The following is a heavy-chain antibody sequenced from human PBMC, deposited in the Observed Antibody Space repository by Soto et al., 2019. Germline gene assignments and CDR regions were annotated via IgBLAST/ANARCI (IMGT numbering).Heavy chain of an antibody. J-gene: IGHJ6*02. CDR3: ARHGDSYGDYESYGMDV. Sequence: GGSLRLSCAASGFTFSSYGMHWVRQAPGKGLEWVAVIWYDGSNKYYADSVKGRFTISRDNSKNTLYLQMNSLRAEDTAVYYCARHGDSYGDYESYGMDVWGQGTTVTVSS. CDR2: IWYDGSNK. V-gene: IGHV3-33*01. CDR1: GFTFSSYG. D-gene: IGHD4-17*01.